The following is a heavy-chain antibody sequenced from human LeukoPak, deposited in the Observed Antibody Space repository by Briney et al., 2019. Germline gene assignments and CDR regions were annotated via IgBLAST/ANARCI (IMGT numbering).Heavy chain of an antibody. Sequence: GGSLRLSCAASGFTFSDYYMSWIRQAPGKGLEWVSYISSSGSTIYYADSVKGRFTISRDNAKNSLYLQMNSLGAEDTAVYYCARDLHYYDSSGYTYCFDYWGQGTLVTVSS. CDR2: ISSSGSTI. J-gene: IGHJ4*02. CDR3: ARDLHYYDSSGYTYCFDY. V-gene: IGHV3-11*01. CDR1: GFTFSDYY. D-gene: IGHD3-22*01.